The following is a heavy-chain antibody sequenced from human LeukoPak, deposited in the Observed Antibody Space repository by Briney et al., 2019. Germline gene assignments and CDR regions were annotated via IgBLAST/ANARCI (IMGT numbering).Heavy chain of an antibody. Sequence: QAGGSLRLSCAASGFTFSSYGMHWVRQAPGKGLEWVAFIRYDGSKKYYADSVKGRFTISRDNSKNTLYLQMNSLRAEDTAVYYCAKYLSGKGYFDYWGQGTLVTVSS. CDR3: AKYLSGKGYFDY. CDR2: IRYDGSKK. CDR1: GFTFSSYG. J-gene: IGHJ4*02. V-gene: IGHV3-30*02. D-gene: IGHD3-10*01.